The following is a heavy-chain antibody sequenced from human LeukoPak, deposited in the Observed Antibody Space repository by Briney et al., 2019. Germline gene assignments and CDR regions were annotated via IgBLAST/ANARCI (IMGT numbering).Heavy chain of an antibody. J-gene: IGHJ4*02. CDR3: ARSRIAVAGITYYFDY. CDR1: GFTFSSYW. CDR2: IKQDGREK. Sequence: GGSLRLSCAASGFTFSSYWMSWVRQAPGKGLEWVANIKQDGREKYYVDSVKGRFTISRDNAKNSLYLQMNSLRAEDTAVYYCARSRIAVAGITYYFDYWGQGTLVTVSS. D-gene: IGHD6-19*01. V-gene: IGHV3-7*01.